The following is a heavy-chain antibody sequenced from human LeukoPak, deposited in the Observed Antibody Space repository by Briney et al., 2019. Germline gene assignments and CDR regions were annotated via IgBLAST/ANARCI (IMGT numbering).Heavy chain of an antibody. J-gene: IGHJ4*02. CDR3: ARGGDILTGYSYYFDY. Sequence: SETLSLTCTVSGGSISSYYWSWIRQPPGKGLEWIGYIYYSGSTNYNPSLKSRVTISVDTSKNQLSLKLSSVTAADTAVYYRARGGDILTGYSYYFDYWGQGTLVTVSS. CDR2: IYYSGST. D-gene: IGHD3-9*01. V-gene: IGHV4-59*01. CDR1: GGSISSYY.